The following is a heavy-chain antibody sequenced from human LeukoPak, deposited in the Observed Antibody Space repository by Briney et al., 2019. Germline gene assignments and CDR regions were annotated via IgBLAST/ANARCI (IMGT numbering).Heavy chain of an antibody. CDR1: GFTFSNYG. CDR3: AREWGRIAVAGGPGY. Sequence: GGSLRLSCAASGFTFSNYGMHRVRQAPGKGLEWVALIWYDGRTKFHADSVKGRFTISRDNSKNTLYLQMDSLRDEDTAVYYCAREWGRIAVAGGPGYWGQGTRVTVSS. CDR2: IWYDGRTK. V-gene: IGHV3-33*01. J-gene: IGHJ4*02. D-gene: IGHD6-19*01.